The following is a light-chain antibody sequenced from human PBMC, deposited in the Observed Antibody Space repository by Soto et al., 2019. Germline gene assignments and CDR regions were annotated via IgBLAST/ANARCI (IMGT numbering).Light chain of an antibody. J-gene: IGKJ2*01. V-gene: IGKV3-20*01. CDR1: QSDSSSY. Sequence: EIVLTQSPGTLSLSPGERATLSCRASQSDSSSYLAWYQQKPGQAPRLLIYGASSRATGIPDRFSGSGSGTDFTLTISRLEPEDFAVYYCQQYASSPPPMYTFGQGTKLEIK. CDR3: QQYASSPPPMYT. CDR2: GAS.